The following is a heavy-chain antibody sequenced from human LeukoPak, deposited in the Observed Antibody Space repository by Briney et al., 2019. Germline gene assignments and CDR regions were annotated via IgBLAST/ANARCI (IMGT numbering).Heavy chain of an antibody. D-gene: IGHD5-12*01. J-gene: IGHJ4*02. V-gene: IGHV3-23*01. CDR3: ARDLDSGYDYLVGY. CDR2: ITGSGDYT. CDR1: RFTFSNYA. Sequence: GGSLRLSCAASRFTFSNYAMGWVRQGPGKGLEWVPAITGSGDYTDYADSVKGRFTISRDNAKNSLYLQMNSLRAEDTAVYYCARDLDSGYDYLVGYWGQGTLVTVSS.